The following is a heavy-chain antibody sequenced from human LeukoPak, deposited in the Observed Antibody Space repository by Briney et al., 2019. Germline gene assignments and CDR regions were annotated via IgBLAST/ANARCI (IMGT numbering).Heavy chain of an antibody. CDR3: AKDGIVVVVVATPDY. Sequence: GGSLRLSCAASGFTFSTYAMNWVRQAPGKGLEWVSGISGRGGSTYYADSVKGRFTISRDNSKNTLYLQMNSLRAEDTAVYYCAKDGIVVVVVATPDYWGQGTLVTVSS. CDR2: ISGRGGST. CDR1: GFTFSTYA. D-gene: IGHD2-15*01. J-gene: IGHJ4*02. V-gene: IGHV3-23*01.